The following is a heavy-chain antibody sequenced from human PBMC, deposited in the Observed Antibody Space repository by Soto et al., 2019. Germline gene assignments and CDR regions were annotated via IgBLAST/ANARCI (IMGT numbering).Heavy chain of an antibody. CDR2: IRQDGNEI. CDR3: GTDQWGGAFDI. V-gene: IGHV3-7*01. Sequence: GESLKISCAASGFTLSTYWMAWVRQTPGKGLEFVANIRQDGNEINYVDSVKGRFTISRDNAKNSLFLQMNSLRDDDTAVYYCGTDQWGGAFDIGGQGTMVTVSS. D-gene: IGHD3-10*01. CDR1: GFTLSTYW. J-gene: IGHJ3*02.